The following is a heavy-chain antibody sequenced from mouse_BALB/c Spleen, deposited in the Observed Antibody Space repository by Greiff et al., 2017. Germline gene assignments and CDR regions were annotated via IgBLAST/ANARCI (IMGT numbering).Heavy chain of an antibody. V-gene: IGHV14-4*02. CDR2: IDPENGDT. Sequence: EVQLQQSGAELVRSGASVKLSCTASGFNINDYYMHWVKQRPEQGLEWIGWIDPENGDTEYAPKFQGKATMTADTSSNTAYLQLSSLTSEDTAVYYGNGGTTDGSWFAYWGQGTLVTVSA. CDR3: NGGTTDGSWFAY. CDR1: GFNINDYY. D-gene: IGHD2-14*01. J-gene: IGHJ3*01.